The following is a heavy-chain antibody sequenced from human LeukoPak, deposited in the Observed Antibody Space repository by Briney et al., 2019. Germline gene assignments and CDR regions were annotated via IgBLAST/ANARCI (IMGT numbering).Heavy chain of an antibody. CDR3: ARDRIVATPEFDY. D-gene: IGHD5-12*01. CDR1: GFTVSSNY. V-gene: IGHV3-53*01. CDR2: IYSGGST. J-gene: IGHJ4*02. Sequence: GGSLRLSCAASGFTVSSNYMSWVRQAPGKGLEWVSVIYSGGSTYYADSVKGRFTISRDNSKNTLYLQMNSLRAEDTAVYYCARDRIVATPEFDYWGQGTLVTVSS.